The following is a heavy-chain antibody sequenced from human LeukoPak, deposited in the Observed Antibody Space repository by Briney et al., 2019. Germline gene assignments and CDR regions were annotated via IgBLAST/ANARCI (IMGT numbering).Heavy chain of an antibody. V-gene: IGHV4-4*07. Sequence: SETLSLTCTVSGGSISSYYWSWIRQPAGKGLEWIGHIYTSGSTNYNPSLKCRVTMSVDTSKNQFSLKLSSVTAADTAVYYCAREDHYGDHDQHWGQGTLVTVSS. CDR2: IYTSGST. D-gene: IGHD4-17*01. CDR1: GGSISSYY. CDR3: AREDHYGDHDQH. J-gene: IGHJ1*01.